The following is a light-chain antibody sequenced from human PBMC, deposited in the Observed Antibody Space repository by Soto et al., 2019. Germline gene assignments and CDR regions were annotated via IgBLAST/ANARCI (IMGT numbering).Light chain of an antibody. CDR2: DVT. J-gene: IGLJ1*01. V-gene: IGLV2-14*01. CDR3: SSFTSSITYV. Sequence: QSVLTHPASVSGSPGQSSTISCPGTSIDVGGYNSVSWYRQDPGKAPKLMIYDVTNRPSGVSNCFSGSKSGNTASLTISGLQAEDEADYYCSSFTSSITYVFGTGTKVTV. CDR1: SIDVGGYNS.